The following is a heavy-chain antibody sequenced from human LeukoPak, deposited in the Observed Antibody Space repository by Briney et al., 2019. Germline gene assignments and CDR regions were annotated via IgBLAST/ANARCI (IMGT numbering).Heavy chain of an antibody. Sequence: GGSLRLSCAASGFTFSSYGMHWVRQAPGKGLEWVAFIRYDGSNKYYADSVKGRFTISRDNSKNTLYLQMNSLRAEDTAVYYCAKDLGYCSGGSCYVFDYWGQGTLVTVSS. J-gene: IGHJ4*02. CDR1: GFTFSSYG. CDR2: IRYDGSNK. CDR3: AKDLGYCSGGSCYVFDY. V-gene: IGHV3-30*02. D-gene: IGHD2-15*01.